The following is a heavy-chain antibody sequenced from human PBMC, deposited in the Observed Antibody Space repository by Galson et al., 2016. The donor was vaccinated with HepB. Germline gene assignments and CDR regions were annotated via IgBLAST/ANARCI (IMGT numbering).Heavy chain of an antibody. J-gene: IGHJ5*02. CDR3: ARDAGLRYFDWLLYS. Sequence: SLRLSCAASGFTFSSYVMHWVRQAPGKGLECVAVISFDGGNTYYADSVKGRFTLSRDNSKNTGYLQMNSLRGDDTAVYYCARDAGLRYFDWLLYSWGQGTLVTASS. CDR1: GFTFSSYV. D-gene: IGHD3-9*01. CDR2: ISFDGGNT. V-gene: IGHV3-30-3*01.